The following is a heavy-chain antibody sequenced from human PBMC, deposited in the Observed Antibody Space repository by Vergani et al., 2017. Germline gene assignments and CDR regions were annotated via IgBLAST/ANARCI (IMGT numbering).Heavy chain of an antibody. J-gene: IGHJ4*02. D-gene: IGHD5-24*01. V-gene: IGHV3-21*01. CDR2: ISSSSSYI. CDR3: ARGRGDGYNYDYFDY. Sequence: EVQLVESGGGLVKPGGSLRLSCAASGFTFSSYSMNWVRQAPGKGLEWVSSISSSSSYIYYADSVKGRFTISRDNSKNTLYLQMNSLRAEDTAVYYCARGRGDGYNYDYFDYWGQGTLVTVSS. CDR1: GFTFSSYS.